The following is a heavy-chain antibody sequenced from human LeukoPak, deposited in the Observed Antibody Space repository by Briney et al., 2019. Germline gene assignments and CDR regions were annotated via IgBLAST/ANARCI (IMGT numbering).Heavy chain of an antibody. CDR2: IKEDGSEK. D-gene: IGHD3-22*01. CDR3: ARDSVHVYYDSSGYATLLDY. V-gene: IGHV3-7*01. CDR1: GFTFSSYW. Sequence: GGSLRLSCAASGFTFSSYWMSWVRQAPGKGLEWVANIKEDGSEKYYVDSVKGRFTISRDNAKNSLYLQMNSLRAEDTAVYYCARDSVHVYYDSSGYATLLDYWGQGPLVPVSS. J-gene: IGHJ4*02.